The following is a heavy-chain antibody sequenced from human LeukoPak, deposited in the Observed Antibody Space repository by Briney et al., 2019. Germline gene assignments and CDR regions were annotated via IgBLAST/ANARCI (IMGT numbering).Heavy chain of an antibody. CDR2: INHSGST. V-gene: IGHV4-34*01. Sequence: PSETLSLTCAVYGGSFSGYYWSWIRQPPGKGLEWIGEINHSGSTNYNPSLKSRVTISVDTSKNQFSLKLSSVTAADTAVYYCARLSRIAAAIDYWGQGTLVTVSS. J-gene: IGHJ4*02. CDR3: ARLSRIAAAIDY. CDR1: GGSFSGYY. D-gene: IGHD6-13*01.